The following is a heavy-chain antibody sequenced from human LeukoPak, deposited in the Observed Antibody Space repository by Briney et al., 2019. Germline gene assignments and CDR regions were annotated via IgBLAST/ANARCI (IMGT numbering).Heavy chain of an antibody. Sequence: SETLSLTCAVSGYSISSGYYWGWIRQPPGKGLEWIGSIFHSGSTYYNPSLKSRVNMSVDTSKNQISLKLSSVTAADTAVYYCARASGSYGSGSYFYYGMDVWGKGTTVTVSS. D-gene: IGHD3-10*01. CDR3: ARASGSYGSGSYFYYGMDV. J-gene: IGHJ6*04. V-gene: IGHV4-38-2*01. CDR2: IFHSGST. CDR1: GYSISSGYY.